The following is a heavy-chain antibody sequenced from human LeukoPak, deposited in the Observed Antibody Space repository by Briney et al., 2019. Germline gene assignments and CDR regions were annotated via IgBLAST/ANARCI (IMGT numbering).Heavy chain of an antibody. CDR2: INPNSGGT. J-gene: IGHJ3*02. D-gene: IGHD1-26*01. Sequence: GASVKVSCKASGYTFTGYYMHWVRQAPGQGLEWMGWINPNSGGTNYAQKFQGRVTMTRDTSISTAYMELSRLRSDDTAVYYCARPPTTAGTTTWENDAFDIWGQGTMVTVSS. V-gene: IGHV1-2*02. CDR1: GYTFTGYY. CDR3: ARPPTTAGTTTWENDAFDI.